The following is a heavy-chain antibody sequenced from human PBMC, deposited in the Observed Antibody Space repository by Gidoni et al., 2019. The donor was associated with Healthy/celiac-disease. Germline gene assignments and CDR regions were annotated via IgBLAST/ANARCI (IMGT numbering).Heavy chain of an antibody. CDR1: GGSISRSSYY. CDR2: IYYSGST. V-gene: IGHV4-39*07. D-gene: IGHD6-13*01. CDR3: ARDPPPAAAGTGSDY. J-gene: IGHJ4*02. Sequence: QLQLQESGPGLVKPSETLSLTCPVSGGSISRSSYYWGWIRQPPGKGLEWIGSIYYSGSTYYNPSLKSRVTISVDTSKNQFSLKLSSVTAADTAVYYCARDPPPAAAGTGSDYWGQGTLVTVSS.